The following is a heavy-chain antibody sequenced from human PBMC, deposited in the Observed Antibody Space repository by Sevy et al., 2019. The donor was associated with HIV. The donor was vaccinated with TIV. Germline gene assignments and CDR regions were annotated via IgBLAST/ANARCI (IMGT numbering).Heavy chain of an antibody. V-gene: IGHV3-30*18. CDR2: ISNDGSNK. D-gene: IGHD5-12*01. CDR3: AKDQEEWLLPADYFDY. Sequence: GGSLRLSCAASGFTFSSSGMHWVRQAPGKGLEWVAVISNDGSNKYYADSVQGRFTISRDNSKNTLYLQMNSLRAEDTAVYYCAKDQEEWLLPADYFDYRGQGTLVTVSS. J-gene: IGHJ4*02. CDR1: GFTFSSSG.